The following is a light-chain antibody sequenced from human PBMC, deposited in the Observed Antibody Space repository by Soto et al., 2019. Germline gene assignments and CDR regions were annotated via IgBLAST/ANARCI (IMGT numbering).Light chain of an antibody. Sequence: DIVMTQSPDSLAVSLGERATINCKSSQDILYSSNNRNYLSWYQQKPGQPPKLLIYWASTRESGVPDRFTGSGSGTDFTLTISSLQAEDVAVYYCQQYHTTPFTFGQGTKLEI. CDR1: QDILYSSNNRNY. V-gene: IGKV4-1*01. CDR2: WAS. J-gene: IGKJ2*01. CDR3: QQYHTTPFT.